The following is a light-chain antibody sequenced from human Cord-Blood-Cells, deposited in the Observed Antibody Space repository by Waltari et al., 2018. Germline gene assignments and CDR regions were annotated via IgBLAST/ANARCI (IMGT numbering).Light chain of an antibody. Sequence: QSVLTQPPSASGTPGQRVTISCSGSSSTIGNNTVNWYQQLPGTAPKLPIYSNNQRPSGVPDRFSGSKSGTSASLAISGLQSEDEADYYCAAWDDSLNGWVFGGGTKLTVL. CDR1: SSTIGNNT. V-gene: IGLV1-44*01. CDR3: AAWDDSLNGWV. CDR2: SNN. J-gene: IGLJ3*02.